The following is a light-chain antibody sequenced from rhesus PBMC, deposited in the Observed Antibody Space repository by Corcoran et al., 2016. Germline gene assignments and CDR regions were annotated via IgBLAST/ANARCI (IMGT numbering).Light chain of an antibody. J-gene: IGKJ4*01. CDR2: AAS. V-gene: IGKV1S12*01. Sequence: DIQMTQSPSALSASVGDRVTISCRASLNIYSNLAWYQQKPGKAPKLLIYAASSLQTGIPSRFSGSGSGTDFTLTISILQPEDSAAYYCQHYYDNPPLTFGGGTKVELK. CDR1: LNIYSN. CDR3: QHYYDNPPLT.